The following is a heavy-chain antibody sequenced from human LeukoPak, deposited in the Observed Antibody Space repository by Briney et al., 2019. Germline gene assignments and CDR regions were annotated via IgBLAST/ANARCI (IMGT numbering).Heavy chain of an antibody. D-gene: IGHD3-22*01. CDR3: ARHVYDSSGYYYVGSFDY. CDR2: IYYSGST. CDR1: GGSISSYY. V-gene: IGHV4-59*08. J-gene: IGHJ4*02. Sequence: SETLSLTCTVSGGSISSYYWSWIRQPPGKGLEWIGYIYYSGSTSYNPSLKSRVTISVDTSKNQFSLKLSSVTAADTAVYYCARHVYDSSGYYYVGSFDYWGQGTLVTVSS.